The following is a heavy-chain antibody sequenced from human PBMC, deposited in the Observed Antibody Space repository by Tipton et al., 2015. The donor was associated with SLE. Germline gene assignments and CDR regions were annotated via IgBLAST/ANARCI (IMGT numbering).Heavy chain of an antibody. Sequence: TLSLTCAVYGGSFSGYYWSWIRQPPGKGLEWIGEINHSGSTNYNPSLKSRVTISVDTSKNQFSLKLSSVTAADTAVYYCARAHDYGHAFDFWGQGTMVTVSS. V-gene: IGHV4-34*01. CDR2: INHSGST. D-gene: IGHD4-17*01. J-gene: IGHJ3*01. CDR1: GGSFSGYY. CDR3: ARAHDYGHAFDF.